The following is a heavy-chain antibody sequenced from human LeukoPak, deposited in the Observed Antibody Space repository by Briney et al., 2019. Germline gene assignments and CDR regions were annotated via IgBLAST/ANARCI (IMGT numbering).Heavy chain of an antibody. CDR2: IYSDGST. J-gene: IGHJ4*02. V-gene: IGHV3-66*01. D-gene: IGHD2-2*01. CDR3: ARDHCSSTSCYAFDY. Sequence: GGSLRLSCAASGFIVSNNYMSWIRQAPGKGLEWVSLIYSDGSTYYADSVKGRFTISRDNSKNTLYLQMNSLRAEDTAVYYCARDHCSSTSCYAFDYWGQGTLVTVSS. CDR1: GFIVSNNY.